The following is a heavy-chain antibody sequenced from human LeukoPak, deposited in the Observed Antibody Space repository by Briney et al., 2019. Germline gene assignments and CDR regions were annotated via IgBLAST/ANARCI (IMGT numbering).Heavy chain of an antibody. CDR1: GGSISSSSYY. J-gene: IGHJ4*02. D-gene: IGHD6-6*01. CDR2: IYYSGST. V-gene: IGHV4-39*07. Sequence: PSETLSLTCTVSGGSISSSSYYWGWIRQPPGKGLEWIGSIYYSGSTYYNPSLKSRVTISVDTSKNQFSLKLSSVTAADTAVYYCARSSHGGGVFDYWGQGTLVTVSS. CDR3: ARSSHGGGVFDY.